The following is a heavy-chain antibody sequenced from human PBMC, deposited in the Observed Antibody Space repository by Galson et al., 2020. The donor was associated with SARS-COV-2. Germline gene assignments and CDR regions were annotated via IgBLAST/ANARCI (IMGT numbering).Heavy chain of an antibody. Sequence: GESLKISCAATGFTFSDHYLSWIRQVPGKGLEWVSYISPDGRTTEYADSVTGRFTISRDNGKNSVYLQMTTLRAEDTAIYYCARGHWGLDYWGQGTSVTVSS. J-gene: IGHJ4*02. D-gene: IGHD7-27*01. CDR2: ISPDGRTT. V-gene: IGHV3-11*01. CDR3: ARGHWGLDY. CDR1: GFTFSDHY.